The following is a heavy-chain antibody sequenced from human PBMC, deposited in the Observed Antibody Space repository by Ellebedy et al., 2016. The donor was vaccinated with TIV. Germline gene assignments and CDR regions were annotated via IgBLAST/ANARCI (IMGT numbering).Heavy chain of an antibody. CDR1: GFTVSSNY. Sequence: GGSLRLXCAASGFTVSSNYMTWVRQAPGKGLEWVSVIHSGGRTKYADSVKGRFTISRDNSNNTLSLQMSSLRAEDTALYYCARGNPWFGELYGYMDVWGKGTTVTVSS. V-gene: IGHV3-53*01. CDR2: IHSGGRT. D-gene: IGHD3-10*01. CDR3: ARGNPWFGELYGYMDV. J-gene: IGHJ6*03.